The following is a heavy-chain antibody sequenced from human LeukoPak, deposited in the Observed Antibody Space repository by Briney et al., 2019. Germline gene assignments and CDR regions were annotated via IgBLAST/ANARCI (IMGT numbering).Heavy chain of an antibody. V-gene: IGHV4-4*07. CDR3: AKGGESSLPFDY. CDR1: GDSISTYY. J-gene: IGHJ4*02. CDR2: FYSSGGD. Sequence: SETLSLTCTVSGDSISTYYWTWIRQPAGKGLEWIGRFYSSGGDSYNPSLKSRVSMSVDTSKNEFSLKLNSVTAADTAVYYCAKGGESSLPFDYWGQGTLVTVSS. D-gene: IGHD3-10*01.